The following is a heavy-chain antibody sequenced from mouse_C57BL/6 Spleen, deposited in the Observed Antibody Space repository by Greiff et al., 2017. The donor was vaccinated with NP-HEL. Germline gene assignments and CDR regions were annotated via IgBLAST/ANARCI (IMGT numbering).Heavy chain of an antibody. D-gene: IGHD2-5*01. CDR3: ARRGTIVTYYAMDY. CDR1: GYTFTDYN. Sequence: VQLQQSGPELVKPGASVKIPCKASGYTFTDYNMDWVKQSHGKSLEWIGDINPNNGGTIYNQKFKGKATLTVDKSSSTAYMELRSLTSEDTAVYYCARRGTIVTYYAMDYWGQGTSVTVSS. CDR2: INPNNGGT. V-gene: IGHV1-18*01. J-gene: IGHJ4*01.